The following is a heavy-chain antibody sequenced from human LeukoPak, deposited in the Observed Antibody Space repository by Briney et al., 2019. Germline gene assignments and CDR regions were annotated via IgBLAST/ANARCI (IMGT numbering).Heavy chain of an antibody. CDR2: IKQDGSEK. D-gene: IGHD1-26*01. Sequence: GGSLRLSCAASGFTFSSYWMSWVRQAPGKGLEWVANIKQDGSEKYYVDSVKGRFTISRDNAKNSLYLQMNSLRAEDTAAYYCASSKWELLEYFDYWGQGTLVTVSS. CDR3: ASSKWELLEYFDY. J-gene: IGHJ4*02. CDR1: GFTFSSYW. V-gene: IGHV3-7*01.